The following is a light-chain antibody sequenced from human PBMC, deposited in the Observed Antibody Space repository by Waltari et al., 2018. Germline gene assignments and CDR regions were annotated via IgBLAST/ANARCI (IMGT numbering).Light chain of an antibody. J-gene: IGKJ4*01. CDR3: QQYNDWLT. Sequence: IVMTQSPATLSLSPGERATLSCRASQSVSANLSWYQQKPAQAPRLLIFDTSTRAIVVPDRFRGSGSGTEFTLTISSMQSEDFAVYYCQQYNDWLTFGGGTKVEIK. V-gene: IGKV3-15*01. CDR2: DTS. CDR1: QSVSAN.